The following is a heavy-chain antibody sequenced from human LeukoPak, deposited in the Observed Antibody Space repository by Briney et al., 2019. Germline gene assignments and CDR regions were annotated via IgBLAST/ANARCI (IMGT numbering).Heavy chain of an antibody. CDR3: ARDGSEPWLQWLSYAFDI. V-gene: IGHV3-30*04. D-gene: IGHD5-24*01. J-gene: IGHJ3*02. Sequence: SGGSLRLSCAASEFVFSNNSLNWIRHAPCKGLEWVAGISCDGSKKYSADSVEGRFTISRDNSKNTLYLQMNSLRAEDTAVYYCARDGSEPWLQWLSYAFDIWGQGTMVTVSS. CDR2: ISCDGSKK. CDR1: EFVFSNNS.